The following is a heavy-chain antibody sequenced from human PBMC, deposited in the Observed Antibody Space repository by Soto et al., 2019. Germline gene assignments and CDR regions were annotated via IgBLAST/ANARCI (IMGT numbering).Heavy chain of an antibody. CDR3: ARGSIGYSSGWYHPGLYYYYGMDV. CDR2: IKQDGSEK. V-gene: IGHV3-7*01. Sequence: PGGSLRLSCAASGFTFSSYWMSWVRQAPGKGLEWVANIKQDGSEKYYVDSVKGRFTISRDNAKNSLYLQMNSLRAEDTAVYYCARGSIGYSSGWYHPGLYYYYGMDVWGQGTMVTVSS. J-gene: IGHJ6*02. CDR1: GFTFSSYW. D-gene: IGHD6-19*01.